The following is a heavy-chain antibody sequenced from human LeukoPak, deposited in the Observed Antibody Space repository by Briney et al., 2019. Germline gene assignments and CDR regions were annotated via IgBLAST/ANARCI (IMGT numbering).Heavy chain of an antibody. J-gene: IGHJ4*02. CDR2: VSYDGGSK. D-gene: IGHD6-13*01. CDR1: GFAFSSYA. Sequence: GGSLRLSCAASGFAFSSYAMHWVRQGPGKGLEWVACVSYDGGSKYYADSVKGRITISRDNSKNTLHLQMNSLRTEDTAVYYCARVKGGIAAAGNYFDYWGQGTLVTVSS. CDR3: ARVKGGIAAAGNYFDY. V-gene: IGHV3-30-3*01.